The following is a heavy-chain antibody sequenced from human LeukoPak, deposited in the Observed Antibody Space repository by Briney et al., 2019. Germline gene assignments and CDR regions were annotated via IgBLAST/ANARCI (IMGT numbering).Heavy chain of an antibody. V-gene: IGHV4-39*01. D-gene: IGHD1-26*01. CDR2: IYYSGST. Sequence: PSETLSLTCTVSGGSISSSSYYWGWIRQPPGKGLEWIGSIYYSGSTYYNPSLKSRVTISVDTSKNQFSLKLSSVTAADTAVYYCARIVGAGEYYFDYWGQGTLVTVSS. CDR1: GGSISSSSYY. CDR3: ARIVGAGEYYFDY. J-gene: IGHJ4*02.